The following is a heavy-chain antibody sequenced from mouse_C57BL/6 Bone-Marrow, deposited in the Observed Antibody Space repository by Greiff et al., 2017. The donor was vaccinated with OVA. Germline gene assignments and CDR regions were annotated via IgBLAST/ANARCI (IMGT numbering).Heavy chain of an antibody. D-gene: IGHD1-1*01. CDR2: IWGVGST. Sequence: VKLMESGPGLVAPSQSLSITCTVSGFSLTSYGVDWVRQSPGKGLEWLGVIWGVGSTNYNSALKSRLSISKDNSKSQVFLKMNSLQTDDTAMYYCASHYYGSSYDYYAMDYWGQGTSVTVSS. CDR3: ASHYYGSSYDYYAMDY. CDR1: GFSLTSYG. V-gene: IGHV2-6*01. J-gene: IGHJ4*01.